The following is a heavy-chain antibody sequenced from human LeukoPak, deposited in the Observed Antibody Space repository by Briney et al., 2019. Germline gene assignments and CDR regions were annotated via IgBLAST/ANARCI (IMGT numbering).Heavy chain of an antibody. Sequence: GGSLRLSCAASGFTFSSYAMNWVRQAPGKGLEWVSIISGSGDSTYYADSVKGRFTISRDNSKNTLYLQMNSLRAEDTAVYYCAKGSRHTIFGVIIPFDYWGQGTLVTVSS. CDR3: AKGSRHTIFGVIIPFDY. V-gene: IGHV3-23*01. D-gene: IGHD3-3*01. J-gene: IGHJ4*02. CDR2: ISGSGDST. CDR1: GFTFSSYA.